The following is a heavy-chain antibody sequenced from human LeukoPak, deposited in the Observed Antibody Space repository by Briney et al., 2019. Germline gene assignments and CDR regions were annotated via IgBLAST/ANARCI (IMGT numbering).Heavy chain of an antibody. Sequence: PSETLSLTCTVSGDSISSDISYWSWIRQPAGKELERIGRVSISGGTNYNPSLRSRVTISVDTSKNQFSLILSSVTAADTAMYFCARLRNVVLFDYWGQGTLVTVSS. J-gene: IGHJ4*02. CDR3: ARLRNVVLFDY. CDR2: VSISGGT. D-gene: IGHD2-15*01. CDR1: GDSISSDISY. V-gene: IGHV4-61*02.